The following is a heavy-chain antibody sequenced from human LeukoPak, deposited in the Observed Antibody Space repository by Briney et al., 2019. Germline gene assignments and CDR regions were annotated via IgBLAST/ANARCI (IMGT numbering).Heavy chain of an antibody. V-gene: IGHV1-69*13. Sequence: VASVKVSCKASGGTFSSYAISWVRQAPGQGLEWMGGIIPIFGTANYAQKFQGRVTITADESTSTAYMELSSLRSEDTAVYYCARLTGDGDKEGFDPWGQGTLVTVSS. CDR3: ARLTGDGDKEGFDP. D-gene: IGHD5-24*01. CDR2: IIPIFGTA. CDR1: GGTFSSYA. J-gene: IGHJ5*02.